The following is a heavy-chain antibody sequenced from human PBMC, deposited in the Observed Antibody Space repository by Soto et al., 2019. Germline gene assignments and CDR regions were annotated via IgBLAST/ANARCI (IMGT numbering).Heavy chain of an antibody. J-gene: IGHJ6*02. D-gene: IGHD1-26*01. CDR1: GFTFSSYS. Sequence: GGSLRLSCAASGFTFSSYSMNWVRQAPGKGQEWVSSISSSSSYIYYADSVKGRFTISRDNAKNSLYLQMNSLRAEDTAVYYCVRGVGSTEAHHYGMDFWGQGTTVTVS. CDR2: ISSSSSYI. CDR3: VRGVGSTEAHHYGMDF. V-gene: IGHV3-21*01.